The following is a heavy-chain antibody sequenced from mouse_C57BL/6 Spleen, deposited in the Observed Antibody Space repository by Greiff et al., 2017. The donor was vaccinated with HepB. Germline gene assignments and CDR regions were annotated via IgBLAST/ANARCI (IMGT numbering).Heavy chain of an antibody. CDR1: GYTFTSYG. J-gene: IGHJ3*01. CDR2: IYPRSGNT. V-gene: IGHV1-81*01. Sequence: QVQLKESGAELARPGASVKLSCKASGYTFTSYGISWVKQRTGQGLEWIGEIYPRSGNTYYNEKFKGKATLTADKSSSTAYMELRSLTSEDSAVYFCARHYGSSYGFAYWGQGTLVTVSA. CDR3: ARHYGSSYGFAY. D-gene: IGHD1-1*01.